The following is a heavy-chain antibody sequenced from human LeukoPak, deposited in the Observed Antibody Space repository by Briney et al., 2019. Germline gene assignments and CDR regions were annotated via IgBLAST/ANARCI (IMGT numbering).Heavy chain of an antibody. CDR3: AKRGVVIRVILVGFHKEAYYFDS. CDR2: MSDSGGRT. D-gene: IGHD3-22*01. J-gene: IGHJ4*02. CDR1: GITLSNYG. Sequence: GGSLRLSCAVSGITLSNYGMSWVRQAPGKGLEWVAGMSDSGGRTNYADSVKGRFTISRDDPKNTLYLQMNSLRAEDTAVYFCAKRGVVIRVILVGFHKEAYYFDSWGQGALVTVSS. V-gene: IGHV3-23*01.